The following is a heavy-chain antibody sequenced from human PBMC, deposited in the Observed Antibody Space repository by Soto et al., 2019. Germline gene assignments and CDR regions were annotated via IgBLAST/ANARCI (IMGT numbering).Heavy chain of an antibody. V-gene: IGHV1-69*06. Sequence: GXSVKVSCKASGGSFISYAIIWVRQAPGQGLEWMGGIIPIFGTANYAQKFQGRVTITADKSTSTAYMELSSLRSEDTAVYYCARDQRGQSNVLRFLEWYTYYYYGMDVWGQGTTVTVSS. J-gene: IGHJ6*02. CDR2: IIPIFGTA. CDR3: ARDQRGQSNVLRFLEWYTYYYYGMDV. D-gene: IGHD3-3*01. CDR1: GGSFISYA.